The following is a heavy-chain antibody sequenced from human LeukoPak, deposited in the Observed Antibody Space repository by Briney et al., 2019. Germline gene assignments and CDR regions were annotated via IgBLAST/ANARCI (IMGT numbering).Heavy chain of an antibody. CDR1: GFTFDDYA. J-gene: IGHJ4*02. D-gene: IGHD4-17*01. CDR2: ISWNSGSI. Sequence: GGSLRLSCAASGFTFDDYAMHWVRQAPGKGLEGVSGISWNSGSIEYADSVKGRFTISRDNAKKSLYLQMNSLRAEDTALYYCAKGHDYGDYYFDYWGQGTLVTVSS. CDR3: AKGHDYGDYYFDY. V-gene: IGHV3-9*01.